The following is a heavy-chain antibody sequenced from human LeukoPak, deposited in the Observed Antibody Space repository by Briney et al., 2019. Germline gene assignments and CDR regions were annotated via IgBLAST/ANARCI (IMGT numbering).Heavy chain of an antibody. J-gene: IGHJ3*01. CDR2: IYYSGST. V-gene: IGHV4-39*01. Sequence: SETLSLTCTVSGGSISSSSYYWGWIRQPPGKGLEWIATIYYSGSTYYNPSLKSRVTISVDTSKNQYSLKLSSVTAADTAVYYCARHVYGGNSDDAFDLWGQGTMVTVSS. CDR3: ARHVYGGNSDDAFDL. CDR1: GGSISSSSYY. D-gene: IGHD4-23*01.